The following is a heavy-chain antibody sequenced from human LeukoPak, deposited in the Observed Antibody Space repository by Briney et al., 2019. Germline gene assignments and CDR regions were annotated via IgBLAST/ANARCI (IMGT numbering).Heavy chain of an antibody. J-gene: IGHJ4*02. Sequence: SETLSLTCAVSGGSISSYYWSWIRQPPGKGLEWIGYVYYSGSTNYNPSLKSRVTISVDTSKNQFSLKLSSVTAADTAVYYCARVGSGLYSFDYWGQGTLVTVSS. CDR1: GGSISSYY. V-gene: IGHV4-59*01. CDR2: VYYSGST. CDR3: ARVGSGLYSFDY. D-gene: IGHD6-19*01.